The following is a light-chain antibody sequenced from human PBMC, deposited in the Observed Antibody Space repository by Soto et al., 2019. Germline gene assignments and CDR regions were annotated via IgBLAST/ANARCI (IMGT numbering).Light chain of an antibody. V-gene: IGKV1-33*01. CDR2: DAS. CDR3: QQYDNLPLT. CDR1: QDISNY. J-gene: IGKJ3*01. Sequence: DIQMTQSQSSLSASVGDRVTITCQASQDISNYLNWYQQKPGKAPKLLIYDASNLETGVPSRFSGSGSGTDFTFTISSLQHEDIATYYCQQYDNLPLTFGPGTKSGYQT.